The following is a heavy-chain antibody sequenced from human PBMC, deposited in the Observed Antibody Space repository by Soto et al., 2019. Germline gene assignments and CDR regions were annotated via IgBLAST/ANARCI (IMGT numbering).Heavy chain of an antibody. CDR3: ARYSNYYGSGVDY. D-gene: IGHD3-10*01. Sequence: QVQLQESGPGLVKPSQTLSLTCTVSGGSISSGGYYWSWIRQHPGKGLEWIGYIYYSGSTYYHQSLKSRVTISVDTSKNQFSLKLSSVTAADTAVYYCARYSNYYGSGVDYWGQGTLVTVSS. V-gene: IGHV4-31*03. CDR2: IYYSGST. J-gene: IGHJ4*02. CDR1: GGSISSGGYY.